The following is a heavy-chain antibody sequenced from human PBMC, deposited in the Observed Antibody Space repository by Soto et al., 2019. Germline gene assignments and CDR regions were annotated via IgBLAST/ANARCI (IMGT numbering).Heavy chain of an antibody. CDR1: GGSISSSSYY. D-gene: IGHD1-26*01. CDR2: IYFSGST. CDR3: ARHLTDEWELEVPDY. V-gene: IGHV4-39*01. J-gene: IGHJ4*02. Sequence: QLQLQESGPGLVKPSETLSLTCTVSGGSISSSSYYWGWIRQPPGKGLEWIGSIYFSGSTYYNRSPTSRVTISVDTSKNQFSLKLSSVTAADTAVYYWARHLTDEWELEVPDYWGQGTLVTVSS.